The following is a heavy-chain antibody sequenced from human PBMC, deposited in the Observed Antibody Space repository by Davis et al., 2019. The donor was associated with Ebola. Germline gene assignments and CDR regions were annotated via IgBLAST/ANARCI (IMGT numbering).Heavy chain of an antibody. CDR3: ARRTQTSTWYFNY. V-gene: IGHV5-51*01. J-gene: IGHJ4*02. Sequence: KVSCKASGYSFTRSWIAWVRQMPGKGLEWMGIIYPGDSDTRYSPSFQGQVTISADNSINTAYLQWNSLKASDTAIYYCARRTQTSTWYFNYWGQGTLVTVSS. CDR2: IYPGDSDT. D-gene: IGHD6-13*01. CDR1: GYSFTRSW.